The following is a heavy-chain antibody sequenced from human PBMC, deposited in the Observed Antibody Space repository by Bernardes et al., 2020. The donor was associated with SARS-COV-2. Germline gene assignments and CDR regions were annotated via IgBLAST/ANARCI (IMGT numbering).Heavy chain of an antibody. CDR2: ISGYNGKT. V-gene: IGHV1-18*04. CDR1: GYRFTGYG. J-gene: IGHJ4*02. Sequence: ASVKVSCKASGYRFTGYGINWVRQAPGHGLEYMGWISGYNGKTKYAQKVQNRVTMTMDTSTATAYLELRSLTSDDTGMYYCARDPALDYWGQGTLVTVSS. CDR3: ARDPALDY. D-gene: IGHD1-1*01.